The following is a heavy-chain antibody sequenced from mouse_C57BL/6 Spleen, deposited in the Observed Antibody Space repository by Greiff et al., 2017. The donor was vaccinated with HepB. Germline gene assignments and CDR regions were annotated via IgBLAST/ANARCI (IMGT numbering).Heavy chain of an antibody. D-gene: IGHD1-1*01. V-gene: IGHV2-2*01. Sequence: VQLVESGPGLVQPSQSLSITCTVSGFSLTSYGVHWVRQSPGKGLEWLGVIWSGGSTDYNAAFISRLSISKDNSKSQVFFKMNSLQADDTAIYYCARKKITTVVAPYYAMDYWGQGTSVTVSS. CDR2: IWSGGST. CDR1: GFSLTSYG. CDR3: ARKKITTVVAPYYAMDY. J-gene: IGHJ4*01.